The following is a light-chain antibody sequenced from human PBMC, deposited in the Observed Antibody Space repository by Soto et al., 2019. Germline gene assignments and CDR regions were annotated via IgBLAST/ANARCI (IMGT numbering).Light chain of an antibody. V-gene: IGLV2-23*02. Sequence: QSALTQPASVSGSFGQSITISCTGTSSDVGSYNLVSWYQQYPGKAPKVMIYEVSKRPSGVSNRFSGSKSGNTASLTISGLQAEDEADYYCCSYAGGSIHWVFGGGTKLTVL. CDR2: EVS. J-gene: IGLJ3*02. CDR3: CSYAGGSIHWV. CDR1: SSDVGSYNL.